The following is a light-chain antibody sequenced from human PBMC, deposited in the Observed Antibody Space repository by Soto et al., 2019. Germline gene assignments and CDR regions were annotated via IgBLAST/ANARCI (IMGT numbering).Light chain of an antibody. CDR2: SNN. CDR3: AAWDDSLDGYV. Sequence: QSALTQPPSASGTPVQRVTISCPGSSSDIGSNNVNWYQQLPGAAPKLLIHSNNQRPSGVPARFSGSKSGTSASLAISGLQSEDEADYYCAAWDDSLDGYVFGTGTKVTVL. J-gene: IGLJ1*01. CDR1: SSDIGSNN. V-gene: IGLV1-44*01.